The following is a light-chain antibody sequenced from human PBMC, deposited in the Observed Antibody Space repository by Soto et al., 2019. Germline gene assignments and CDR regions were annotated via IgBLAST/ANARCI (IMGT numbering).Light chain of an antibody. CDR1: NSNIGSNT. Sequence: HSVLTQPPSASGTPGQRVTISCSGSNSNIGSNTVNWYQQLPGTAPKLLIYSNNQRPSGVPGRFSDSKSGTSASLAISGLQSEDEADYYCCSYAGSHTLVFGGGTKLTVL. CDR3: CSYAGSHTLV. V-gene: IGLV1-44*01. CDR2: SNN. J-gene: IGLJ3*02.